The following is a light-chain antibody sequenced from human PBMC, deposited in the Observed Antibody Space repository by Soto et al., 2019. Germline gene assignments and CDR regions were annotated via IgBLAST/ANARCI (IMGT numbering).Light chain of an antibody. V-gene: IGKV3-15*01. CDR2: GAS. Sequence: EIVMTQSPATLSVSPGGRATLSCRASQTISGTLAWYQQKPGQAPRLLIHGASTRAPGFPARFSGSGSGTDFTLTIRSLQSEDFAVYYCKQYDNWPWTFGQGTKVDIK. CDR3: KQYDNWPWT. J-gene: IGKJ1*01. CDR1: QTISGT.